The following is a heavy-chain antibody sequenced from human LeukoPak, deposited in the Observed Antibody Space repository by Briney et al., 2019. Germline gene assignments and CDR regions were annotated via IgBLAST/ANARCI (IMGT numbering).Heavy chain of an antibody. V-gene: IGHV3-48*02. J-gene: IGHJ4*02. CDR1: GFTFSSYS. D-gene: IGHD5-24*01. Sequence: GGSLRLSCAASGFTFSSYSMNWVRQAPGKGLEWVSYIRNSSSTIYYADSVKGRFTISRDNAKNSLYLQMNSLRDEDTAVYYCASVIGGWLPRGHDYWGQGTLVTVSS. CDR3: ASVIGGWLPRGHDY. CDR2: IRNSSSTI.